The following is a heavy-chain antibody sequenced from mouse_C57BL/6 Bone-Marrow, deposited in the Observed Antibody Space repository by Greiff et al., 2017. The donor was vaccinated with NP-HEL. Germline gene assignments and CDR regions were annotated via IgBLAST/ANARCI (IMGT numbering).Heavy chain of an antibody. J-gene: IGHJ2*01. CDR2: IDPSDSYT. CDR3: ARSGVRLDYFDY. D-gene: IGHD2-14*01. V-gene: IGHV1-69*01. CDR1: GYTFTSYW. Sequence: QVQLQQPGAELVMPGASVKLSCKASGYTFTSYWMHWVKQRPGQGLEWIGEIDPSDSYTNYNQKFKGKSTLTVDKSSSTAYMQLSSLTSEDSAVYYCARSGVRLDYFDYWGQGTTLTVSS.